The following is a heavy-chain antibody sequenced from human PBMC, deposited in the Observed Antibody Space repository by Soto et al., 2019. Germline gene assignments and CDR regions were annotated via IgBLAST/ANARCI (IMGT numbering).Heavy chain of an antibody. D-gene: IGHD3-9*01. Sequence: QLQLQESGPGLVKPSETLSLTCTVSGGSISSSSYYWGWIRQPPGKGLEWIGSIDYSGSTYYNPSLKSRVTISVDTSKNQFSLKLSSVTAADTAVYYCATQARYDILTGYYNYWGQGTLVTVSS. J-gene: IGHJ4*02. CDR1: GGSISSSSYY. CDR3: ATQARYDILTGYYNY. CDR2: IDYSGST. V-gene: IGHV4-39*01.